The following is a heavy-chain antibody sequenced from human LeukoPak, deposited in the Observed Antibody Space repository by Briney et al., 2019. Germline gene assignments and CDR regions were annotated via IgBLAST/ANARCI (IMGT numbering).Heavy chain of an antibody. D-gene: IGHD3-10*01. CDR3: AKLLGWFGELLYPISDY. J-gene: IGHJ4*02. CDR2: ISSSSSTI. CDR1: GFTFSSYS. V-gene: IGHV3-48*04. Sequence: GGSLRLSCAASGFTFSSYSMNWVRQAPGKGLEWVSYISSSSSTIYYADSVKGRFTISRDNAKNSLYLQMNSLRAEDTAVYYCAKLLGWFGELLYPISDYWGQGTLVTVSS.